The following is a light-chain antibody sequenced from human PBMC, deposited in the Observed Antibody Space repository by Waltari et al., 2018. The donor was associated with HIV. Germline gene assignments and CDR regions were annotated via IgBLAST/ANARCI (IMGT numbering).Light chain of an antibody. CDR3: SSYASTRSLI. J-gene: IGLJ2*01. CDR1: NSDIGPYTH. CDR2: EVT. V-gene: IGLV2-14*03. Sequence: QSALTQPASVSGSPGQSITISCTGPNSDIGPYTHVSCYQQHPGTPPKLIIYEVTNRPSGVSTRFSGSKSGNTASLIISGLQAEDEADYFCSSYASTRSLIFGGGTELTVL.